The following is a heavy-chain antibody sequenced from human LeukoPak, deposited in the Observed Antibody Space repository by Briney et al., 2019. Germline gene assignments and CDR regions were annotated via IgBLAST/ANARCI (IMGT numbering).Heavy chain of an antibody. Sequence: GGSLRLSCAASGFTFSSYAMSWVRQAPGKGLEWVSAISGSGDDTYYADSVKGRFTISRDNSKNTLYLQMNNLRAEDTAVYYCATSPTFDPWGQGTLVTVSS. J-gene: IGHJ5*02. CDR2: ISGSGDDT. CDR1: GFTFSSYA. CDR3: ATSPTFDP. V-gene: IGHV3-23*01.